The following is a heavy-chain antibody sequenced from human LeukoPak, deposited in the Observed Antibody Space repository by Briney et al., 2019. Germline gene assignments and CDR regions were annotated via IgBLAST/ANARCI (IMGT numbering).Heavy chain of an antibody. Sequence: SETLSPTFAVHDRSLRASYCSWIHQPPGKGLEWIGEINHSGSTNYNPSLKRRVTISVDTSKYQFSLKLSSVTAADTAVYYCARGHIVVVPAAPHVEARNWFDPWGQGTLVTVSS. CDR1: DRSLRASY. D-gene: IGHD2-2*01. CDR3: ARGHIVVVPAAPHVEARNWFDP. J-gene: IGHJ5*02. V-gene: IGHV4-34*01. CDR2: INHSGST.